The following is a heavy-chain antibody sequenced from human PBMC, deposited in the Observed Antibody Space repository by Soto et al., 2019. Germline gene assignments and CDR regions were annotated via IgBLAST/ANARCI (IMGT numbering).Heavy chain of an antibody. CDR3: ASSYSGYLDN. J-gene: IGHJ4*02. CDR1: GDSMSSGAYY. D-gene: IGHD3-22*01. CDR2: IYYSGNT. Sequence: SESLSLTCTVSGDSMSSGAYYWNWIRQHPGKGLEWIGYIYYSGNTYYNPSLKSRIVISVDTSKNQFSLNLGSVTAADTAIYYCASSYSGYLDNWGRGALVTVSS. V-gene: IGHV4-31*03.